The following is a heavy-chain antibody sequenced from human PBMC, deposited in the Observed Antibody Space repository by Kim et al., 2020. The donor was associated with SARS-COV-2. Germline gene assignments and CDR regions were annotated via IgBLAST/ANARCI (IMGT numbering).Heavy chain of an antibody. CDR1: GYTFTSYY. Sequence: ASVKVSCKASGYTFTSYYMHWVRQAPGQGLEWMGIINPSGGSTSYAQKFQGRVTMTRDTSTSTVYMELSSLRSEDTAVYYCARGVLYYYDSSGQSLDYWGQGTLVTVSS. CDR2: INPSGGST. CDR3: ARGVLYYYDSSGQSLDY. V-gene: IGHV1-46*01. J-gene: IGHJ4*02. D-gene: IGHD3-22*01.